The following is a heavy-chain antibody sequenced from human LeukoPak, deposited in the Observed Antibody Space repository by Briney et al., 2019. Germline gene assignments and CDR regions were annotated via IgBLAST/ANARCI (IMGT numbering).Heavy chain of an antibody. CDR3: SRQQLVFDY. D-gene: IGHD6-6*01. Sequence: GGSLRLSCAASGFTFSNAWMSWVRQAQGKGMEWVGRIKSKADVGTTDYATPVKGRFSISTYDSKNTLYLHMNSLNTEDTAVYYCSRQQLVFDYWGQGTLVTVSS. V-gene: IGHV3-15*01. CDR1: GFTFSNAW. J-gene: IGHJ4*02. CDR2: IKSKADVGTT.